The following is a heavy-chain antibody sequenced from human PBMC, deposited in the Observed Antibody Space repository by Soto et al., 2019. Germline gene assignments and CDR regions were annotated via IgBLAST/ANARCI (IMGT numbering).Heavy chain of an antibody. CDR2: INADNGNT. J-gene: IGHJ4*02. V-gene: IGHV1-3*01. CDR3: ARGDWWLFDY. D-gene: IGHD2-8*02. CDR1: GYTFTSYA. Sequence: ASVKVSCKASGYTFTSYAIHWVRQAPGQRLEWMGWINADNGNTKYSQKFQGRVTITRDTSASTAYMGLSSLKSEDTAVYYCARGDWWLFDYWGQGTLVTVSS.